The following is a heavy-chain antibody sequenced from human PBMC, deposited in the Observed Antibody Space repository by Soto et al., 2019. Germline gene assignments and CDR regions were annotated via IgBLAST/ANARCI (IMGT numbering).Heavy chain of an antibody. J-gene: IGHJ4*02. CDR3: ARAELLWFGESEDY. D-gene: IGHD3-10*01. Sequence: GGSLRLSCAASGFTFSSYSMKWVRQAPGKGLEWVSYISSSSSTIYYADSVKGRFTISRDNAKNSLYLQMNSLRAEDTAVYYCARAELLWFGESEDYWGQGTLVTVSS. V-gene: IGHV3-48*01. CDR1: GFTFSSYS. CDR2: ISSSSSTI.